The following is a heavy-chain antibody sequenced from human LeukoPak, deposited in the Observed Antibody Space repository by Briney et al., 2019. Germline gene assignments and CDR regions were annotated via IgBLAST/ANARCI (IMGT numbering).Heavy chain of an antibody. J-gene: IGHJ4*02. V-gene: IGHV3-66*01. D-gene: IGHD3-3*01. CDR2: IYSGGST. Sequence: PGGSLRLSCAASGFTVSSNYMSWVRQAPGRGLEWVSVIYSGGSTYYADSVKGRFTISRGNSKNTLYLQMNSLRAEDTAVYYCARNSLYYDFWSGYYTAYFDYWGQGTLVTVSS. CDR1: GFTVSSNY. CDR3: ARNSLYYDFWSGYYTAYFDY.